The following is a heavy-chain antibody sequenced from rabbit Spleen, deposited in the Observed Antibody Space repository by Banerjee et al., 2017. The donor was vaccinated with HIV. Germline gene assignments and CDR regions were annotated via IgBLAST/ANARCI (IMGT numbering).Heavy chain of an antibody. D-gene: IGHD8-1*01. Sequence: QEQLEESGGDLVKPEGSLTLTCTASGFSFSSGYDMCWVRQAPGKGLEWIACAYAGSSGSTYSATWAKGRFTISKTSSTTVTLQMTSLTAADTATYFCARDTGTSFSTYGMDLWGPGTLFTVS. V-gene: IGHV1S45*01. CDR2: AYAGSSGST. CDR3: ARDTGTSFSTYGMDL. CDR1: GFSFSSGYD. J-gene: IGHJ6*01.